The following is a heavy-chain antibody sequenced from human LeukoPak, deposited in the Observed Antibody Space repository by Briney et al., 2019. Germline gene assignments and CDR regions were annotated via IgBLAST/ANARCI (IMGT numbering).Heavy chain of an antibody. Sequence: AGGSLRLSCAASGFTFSSYGMHWVRQAPGKGLEGVAVISYDGRNKYYANSVKGRFTIPRENSKNTLYLQMNSLRAEDTAVYYCAKVYYYGSSGSMPDDYWGQGTLVTVSS. CDR1: GFTFSSYG. CDR2: ISYDGRNK. D-gene: IGHD3-22*01. J-gene: IGHJ4*02. CDR3: AKVYYYGSSGSMPDDY. V-gene: IGHV3-30*18.